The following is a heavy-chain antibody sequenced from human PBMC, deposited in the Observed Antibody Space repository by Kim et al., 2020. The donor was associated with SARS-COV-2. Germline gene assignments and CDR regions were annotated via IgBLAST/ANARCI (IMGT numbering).Heavy chain of an antibody. J-gene: IGHJ4*02. Sequence: SETLSLTCAVYGGSFSGYYWSWIRQPPGKGLEWIGEIYHSGSTNYNPSLKSRVTISADTSKNQFSLKLSSVTAADTAVYYCARGDGKRGGYKSLDYWGQG. D-gene: IGHD5-12*01. CDR2: IYHSGST. CDR3: ARGDGKRGGYKSLDY. CDR1: GGSFSGYY. V-gene: IGHV4-34*01.